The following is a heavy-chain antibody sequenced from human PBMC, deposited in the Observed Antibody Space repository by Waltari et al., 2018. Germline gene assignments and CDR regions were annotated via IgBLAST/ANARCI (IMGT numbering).Heavy chain of an antibody. CDR1: GGSISMGDYY. CDR3: ARADIVVVVAAFDI. CDR2: IYYSGST. V-gene: IGHV4-30-4*08. J-gene: IGHJ3*02. Sequence: QVQLHESGPGLVKPSQTLSLTCTVSGGSISMGDYYWSWIRQPPGKGLEWIGYIYYSGSTYYNPSLKSRVTISVDTSKNQFSLKLSSVTAADTAVYYCARADIVVVVAAFDIWGQGTMVTVSS. D-gene: IGHD2-15*01.